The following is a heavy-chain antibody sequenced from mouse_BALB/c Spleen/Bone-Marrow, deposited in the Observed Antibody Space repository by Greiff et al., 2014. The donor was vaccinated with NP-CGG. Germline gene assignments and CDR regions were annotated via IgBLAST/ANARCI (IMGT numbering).Heavy chain of an antibody. V-gene: IGHV5-2*01. CDR1: EYDFPSHD. CDR3: ARHNDRHDDYAMDY. J-gene: IGHJ4*01. Sequence: EVLLVESGGGLVQPGESLKLSCESNEYDFPSHDMSWVRKTPEQRLELVGAINSDGGSTYYPDTMEGRFIISADNTKKTLYRQMSSLRSEVTAVYYWARHNDRHDDYAMDYWGQGTSVTVFS. D-gene: IGHD2-14*01. CDR2: INSDGGST.